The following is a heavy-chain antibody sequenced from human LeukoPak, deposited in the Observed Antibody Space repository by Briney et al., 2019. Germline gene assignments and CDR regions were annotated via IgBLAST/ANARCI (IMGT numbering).Heavy chain of an antibody. CDR2: ISSSGSAI. J-gene: IGHJ5*02. V-gene: IGHV3-11*01. D-gene: IGHD4-17*01. CDR3: AKAAHTVTTNWFDP. CDR1: GFTFSDYY. Sequence: GGSLRLSCAASGFTFSDYYMSWIRQAPGKGLEWVSYISSSGSAISYADSVKGRFTISRDNAKNSLYLQMNSLRAEDTAVYYCAKAAHTVTTNWFDPWGQGALVTVSS.